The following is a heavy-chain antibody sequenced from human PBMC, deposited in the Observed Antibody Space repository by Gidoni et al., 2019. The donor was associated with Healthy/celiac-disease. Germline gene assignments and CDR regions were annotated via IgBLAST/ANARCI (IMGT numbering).Heavy chain of an antibody. CDR2: ISGSGGST. CDR3: AKAQRKDSSGYYQDYWYFDL. J-gene: IGHJ2*01. CDR1: GFTFSSYA. V-gene: IGHV3-23*01. D-gene: IGHD3-22*01. Sequence: EVQLLESGGGLVQPGGSLRLSCAASGFTFSSYAMRWVRQAPGKGLEWVSAISGSGGSTYYADSVKGRFTISRDNSKNTLYLQMNSLRAEDTAVYYCAKAQRKDSSGYYQDYWYFDLWGRGTLVTVSS.